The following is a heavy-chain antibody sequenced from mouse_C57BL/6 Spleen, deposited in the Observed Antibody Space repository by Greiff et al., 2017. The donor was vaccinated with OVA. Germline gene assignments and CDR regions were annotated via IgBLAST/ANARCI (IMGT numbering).Heavy chain of an antibody. CDR2: IYPGDGDT. CDR3: ARQLRLGAY. CDR1: GYAFSSSW. D-gene: IGHD3-2*02. J-gene: IGHJ3*01. V-gene: IGHV1-82*01. Sequence: VQLQQSGPELVKPGASVKISCKASGYAFSSSWMNWVKQRPGKGLEWIGRIYPGDGDTNYNGKFKGKATLTVDKSSSTAYMQLSSLTSEDSAVYYCARQLRLGAYWGQGTLVTVSA.